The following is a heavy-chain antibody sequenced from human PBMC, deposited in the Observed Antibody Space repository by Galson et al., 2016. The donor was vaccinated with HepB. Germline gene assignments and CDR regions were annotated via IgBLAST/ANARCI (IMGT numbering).Heavy chain of an antibody. CDR1: GFTFSSYL. D-gene: IGHD3-10*01. Sequence: SLRLSCAASGFTFSSYLMSWVRQAPGKGLEWVANINQDGSEKYHVDSVKGRFTISRDNADNSLYLQMNSLRDEDTAVYYCGRQRNPSYGFGTLDSWGQGTVVTVSS. CDR2: INQDGSEK. V-gene: IGHV3-7*03. CDR3: GRQRNPSYGFGTLDS. J-gene: IGHJ4*02.